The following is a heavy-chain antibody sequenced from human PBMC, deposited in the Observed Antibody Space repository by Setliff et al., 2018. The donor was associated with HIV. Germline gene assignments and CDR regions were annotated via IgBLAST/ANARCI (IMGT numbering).Heavy chain of an antibody. J-gene: IGHJ3*02. V-gene: IGHV2-70*16. D-gene: IGHD3-10*01. Sequence: TLSLTCTVSGASINNYYWTWIRQPPGKALEWLARIDWDDDKFYSTSLKTRLTISKDTSKNQVVLTMTNMDPVDTATYYCARGPYGPPDAFDIWGQGTMVTVSS. CDR1: GASINNYY. CDR3: ARGPYGPPDAFDI. CDR2: IDWDDDK.